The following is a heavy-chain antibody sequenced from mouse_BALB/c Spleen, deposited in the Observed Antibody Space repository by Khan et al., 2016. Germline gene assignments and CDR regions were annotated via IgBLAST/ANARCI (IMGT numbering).Heavy chain of an antibody. Sequence: EVQLQESGPDLVKPSQSLSLTCTVTGYSFTNGYNWHLIRQFPGNILEWMCFLHYSGTTTYNPSLKSRISITRDTSTHPFFLQLNSVTTEATATYFWGRWNYDDFDYWGQGTTLTVSA. CDR1: GYSFTNGYN. D-gene: IGHD2-4*01. V-gene: IGHV3-1*02. J-gene: IGHJ2*01. CDR3: GRWNYDDFDY. CDR2: LHYSGTT.